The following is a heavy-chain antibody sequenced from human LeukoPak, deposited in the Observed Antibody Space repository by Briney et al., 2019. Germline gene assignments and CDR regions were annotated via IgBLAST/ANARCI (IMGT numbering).Heavy chain of an antibody. CDR3: ARDGFGTGSN. V-gene: IGHV3-7*03. CDR1: GLTFSNYW. Sequence: GGPLRLSCAASGLTFSNYWMDWVRQAPGKGLEWVANIKQDGSEKNCVDSVKGRFIISRDNAKNSLYLQMNTLRADDTAVYYCARDGFGTGSNWGQGTLVTVSS. CDR2: IKQDGSEK. D-gene: IGHD3-16*01. J-gene: IGHJ4*02.